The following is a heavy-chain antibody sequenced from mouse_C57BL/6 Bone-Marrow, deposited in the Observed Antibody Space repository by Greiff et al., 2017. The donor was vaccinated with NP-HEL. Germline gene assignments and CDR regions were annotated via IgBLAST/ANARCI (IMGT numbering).Heavy chain of an antibody. J-gene: IGHJ4*01. CDR3: AREGVYYAMDY. V-gene: IGHV5-4*01. CDR1: GFTFSSYA. CDR2: ISDGGSYT. Sequence: EVKLMESGGGLVKPGGSLKLPCAASGFTFSSYAMSWVRQTPEKRLEWVATISDGGSYTYYPDNVKGRFTISRDNAKNNLYLQMSHLKSEDTAMYYCAREGVYYAMDYWGQGTSVTVSS.